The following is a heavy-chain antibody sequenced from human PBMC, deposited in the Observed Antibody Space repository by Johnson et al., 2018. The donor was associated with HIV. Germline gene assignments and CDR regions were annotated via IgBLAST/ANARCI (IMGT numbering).Heavy chain of an antibody. D-gene: IGHD4-23*01. Sequence: QVQLVESGGGVVQPGRSLRLSCTASGFTFSNYAMHWVRQAPGKGLEWVAVISFDESNYYYADSVKGRFTISRDNAKNSLYLQMNSLRAEDTAVYYCARVGRWSTVVTPYYAFDIWGQGTMVTVSS. V-gene: IGHV3-30-3*01. CDR3: ARVGRWSTVVTPYYAFDI. J-gene: IGHJ3*02. CDR1: GFTFSNYA. CDR2: ISFDESNY.